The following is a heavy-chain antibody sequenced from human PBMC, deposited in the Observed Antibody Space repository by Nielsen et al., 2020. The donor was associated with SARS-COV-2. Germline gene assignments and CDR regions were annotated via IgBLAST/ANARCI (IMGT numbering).Heavy chain of an antibody. CDR2: ISSSSSYT. V-gene: IGHV3-21*05. CDR3: AKVEGTWS. CDR1: GFTFSSYW. D-gene: IGHD3-10*01. Sequence: GESLKISCAASGFTFSSYWMHWVRQAPGKGLEWVSYISSSSSYTNYADSVKGRFTISRDNAKNSLYLQMNSLRAEDTAVYYCAKVEGTWSWGQGTRVTVSS. J-gene: IGHJ4*02.